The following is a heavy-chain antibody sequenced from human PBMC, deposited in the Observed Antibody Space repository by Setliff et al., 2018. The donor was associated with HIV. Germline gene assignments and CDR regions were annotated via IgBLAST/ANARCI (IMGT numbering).Heavy chain of an antibody. CDR2: INPSGGST. J-gene: IGHJ6*03. CDR3: AGTAGWELPPRLYYYYYYMDV. Sequence: ASVKVSCKPSGYTFTSYYMHWVRQAPGQGLEWMGIINPSGGSTSYAQKFQGRVTMTRDTSTSTVYMELSSLRSEDTAVYYCAGTAGWELPPRLYYYYYYMDVWGKGTTVTVSS. D-gene: IGHD1-26*01. V-gene: IGHV1-46*01. CDR1: GYTFTSYY.